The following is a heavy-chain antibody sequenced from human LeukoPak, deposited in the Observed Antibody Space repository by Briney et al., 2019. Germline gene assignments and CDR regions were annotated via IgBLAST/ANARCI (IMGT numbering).Heavy chain of an antibody. D-gene: IGHD1-26*01. CDR3: ARDSYELGATFDY. J-gene: IGHJ4*02. CDR1: GFTFTRYL. CDR2: INIDGTTT. Sequence: GGSLRLSCAASGFTFTRYLMHWVRQVPGKGLVWVSRINIDGTTTNYADSVKGRFTVSRDNAKNTLFLQLSSLRVEDTAVYYCARDSYELGATFDYWGQGTLVTVSA. V-gene: IGHV3-74*01.